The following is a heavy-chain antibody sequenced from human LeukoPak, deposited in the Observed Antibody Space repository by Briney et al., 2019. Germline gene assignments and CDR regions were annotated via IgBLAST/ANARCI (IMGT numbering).Heavy chain of an antibody. CDR3: TRRGAVAGTLDY. J-gene: IGHJ4*02. Sequence: GGSLRLSCGASGFTFSSYGMSWVRQAPGKGLEWVANVKQDGGEKYYVDSVKGRFTISRDNAKNTLYLQMNSLRVEDSAVYYCTRRGAVAGTLDYWGQGTLVTVSS. D-gene: IGHD6-19*01. CDR2: VKQDGGEK. V-gene: IGHV3-7*01. CDR1: GFTFSSYG.